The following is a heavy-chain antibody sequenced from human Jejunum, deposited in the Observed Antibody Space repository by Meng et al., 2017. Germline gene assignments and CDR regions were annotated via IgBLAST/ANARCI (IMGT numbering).Heavy chain of an antibody. CDR1: GGSVNSGTYY. CDR2: MYFSGST. V-gene: IGHV4-61*01. CDR3: ARGHFDKYFDS. D-gene: IGHD3-22*01. Sequence: SETLSLTCTISGGSVNSGTYYWSWIRQPPGKGLEWIGYMYFSGSTNYNASLKSRVTISVDTSKKQFSLKLTSVTAADTAVYYCARGHFDKYFDSWGQGTLVTVS. J-gene: IGHJ4*02.